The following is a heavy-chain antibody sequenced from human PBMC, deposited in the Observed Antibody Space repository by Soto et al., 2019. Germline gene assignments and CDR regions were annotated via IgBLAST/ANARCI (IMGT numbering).Heavy chain of an antibody. D-gene: IGHD2-2*01. CDR2: IKQDGSEK. CDR3: ARDCPDIVVVPAAMRWFDP. V-gene: IGHV3-7*01. Sequence: PGGSLRLSCAASGFTLSSYWMSWVRQAPGNGLEWVANIKQDGSEKYYVDSVKGRFTISRDNAKNSLYLQMNSLRAEDTAVYYCARDCPDIVVVPAAMRWFDPWGQGTLVTVSS. J-gene: IGHJ5*02. CDR1: GFTLSSYW.